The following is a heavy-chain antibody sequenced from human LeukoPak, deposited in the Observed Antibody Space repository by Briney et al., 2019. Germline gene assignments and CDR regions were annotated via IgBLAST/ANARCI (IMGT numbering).Heavy chain of an antibody. V-gene: IGHV1-46*01. Sequence: ASVKVSCKASGYTFTSYFIHWVRQAPGQGLEWMGIINPSGGSTSFAQRFQGRVTLTRDMSTSTVYMDLSSLRSEDTAVYYCARGGYSYATPFRAPVDYWGQGTLVTVSS. CDR3: ARGGYSYATPFRAPVDY. J-gene: IGHJ4*02. CDR2: INPSGGST. CDR1: GYTFTSYF. D-gene: IGHD5-18*01.